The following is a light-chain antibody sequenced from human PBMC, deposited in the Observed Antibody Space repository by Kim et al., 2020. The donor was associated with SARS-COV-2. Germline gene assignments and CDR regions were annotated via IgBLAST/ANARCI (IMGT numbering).Light chain of an antibody. CDR1: RSDVGAYNY. V-gene: IGLV2-8*01. CDR3: SSYAGSNYYV. Sequence: GQSVTISCTGTRSDVGAYNYVSWYQQHPGKAPKLMIHEVNKRPSGVPDRFSGSKSGNTASLTVSGLQADDEADYYCSSYAGSNYYVFGTGTKVTVL. J-gene: IGLJ1*01. CDR2: EVN.